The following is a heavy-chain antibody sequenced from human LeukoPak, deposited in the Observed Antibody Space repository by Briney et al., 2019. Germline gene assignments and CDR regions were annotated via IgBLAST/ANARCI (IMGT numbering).Heavy chain of an antibody. Sequence: ASVKVSCKASGGTFSSYAISWVRQAPGQGLEWMGGIIPIFGTANYAQKFQGRVTITADESTSTAYMELSSLRSGDTAVYYCARARLGATMAYSWFDPWGQGTLVTVSS. CDR2: IIPIFGTA. CDR1: GGTFSSYA. D-gene: IGHD1-26*01. CDR3: ARARLGATMAYSWFDP. J-gene: IGHJ5*02. V-gene: IGHV1-69*13.